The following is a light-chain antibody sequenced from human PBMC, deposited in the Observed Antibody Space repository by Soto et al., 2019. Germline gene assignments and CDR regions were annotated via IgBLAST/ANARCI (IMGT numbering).Light chain of an antibody. Sequence: QPVLTQSPSASASLGPSVKLTCTLSSGHSSYAIAWHQQQPEKGPRYFMKLNSDGSHSKGDGIPDRFSGSSSGAERYLTISSLQSEDEADYYCQTWGTGIQVFGTGTKVTVL. CDR2: LNSDGSH. CDR1: SGHSSYA. J-gene: IGLJ1*01. CDR3: QTWGTGIQV. V-gene: IGLV4-69*01.